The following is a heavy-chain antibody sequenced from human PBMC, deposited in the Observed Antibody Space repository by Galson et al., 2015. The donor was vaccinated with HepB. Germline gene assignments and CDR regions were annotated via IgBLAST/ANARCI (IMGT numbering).Heavy chain of an antibody. Sequence: SVKVSCKASGYTFTSYAMHWVRQAPGQRLEWMGWINAGNGNTKYSQKFQGRVTITRDTSASTAYMELSSLRSEDTAVYYCARDHTVLLWFGELPYGMDVWGQGTTVTVSS. J-gene: IGHJ6*02. V-gene: IGHV1-3*01. CDR2: INAGNGNT. D-gene: IGHD3-10*01. CDR3: ARDHTVLLWFGELPYGMDV. CDR1: GYTFTSYA.